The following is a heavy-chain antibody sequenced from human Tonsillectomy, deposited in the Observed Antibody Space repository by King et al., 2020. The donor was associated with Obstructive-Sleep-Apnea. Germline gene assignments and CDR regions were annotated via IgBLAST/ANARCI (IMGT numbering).Heavy chain of an antibody. V-gene: IGHV3-30*18. CDR1: GFTFSNYG. CDR3: AKEKEPRGYSFGSDY. J-gene: IGHJ4*02. D-gene: IGHD5-18*01. CDR2: ISYDGSNI. Sequence: VQLVESGGGVVQPGRSLKLSCAVSGFTFSNYGMHWVRQAPGKGLEGGAVISYDGSNIYYADSVKGRFTISRVNYKNTLYLQMNSLRADDPAVYYCAKEKEPRGYSFGSDYWGQGTLVTVSS.